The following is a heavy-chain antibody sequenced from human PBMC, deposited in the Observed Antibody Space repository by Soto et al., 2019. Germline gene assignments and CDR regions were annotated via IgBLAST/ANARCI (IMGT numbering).Heavy chain of an antibody. CDR1: GGSISSGGYY. D-gene: IGHD6-19*01. CDR3: ARGRGGLVRGGVDY. V-gene: IGHV4-39*07. CDR2: INHSGST. J-gene: IGHJ4*02. Sequence: PSETLSLTCTVSGGSISSGGYYWSWIRQHPGKGLEWIGEINHSGSTNYNPSLKSRVTISVDTSKNQFSLKLSSVTAADTAVYYCARGRGGLVRGGVDYWGQGTLVTVSS.